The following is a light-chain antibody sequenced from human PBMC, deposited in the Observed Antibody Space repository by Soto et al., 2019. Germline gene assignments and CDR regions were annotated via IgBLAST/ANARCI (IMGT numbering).Light chain of an antibody. CDR3: QQYKNWLALT. CDR2: DAS. J-gene: IGKJ4*01. Sequence: EIVLTQSPATLSLSPGERATLSCRASQSVSSYLAWYQQKPGQAPRLLIYDASNRATGIPARFSGSGSGTDFTLTISSLQSEDSAVYYCQQYKNWLALTFGGGTKVDIK. V-gene: IGKV3-11*01. CDR1: QSVSSY.